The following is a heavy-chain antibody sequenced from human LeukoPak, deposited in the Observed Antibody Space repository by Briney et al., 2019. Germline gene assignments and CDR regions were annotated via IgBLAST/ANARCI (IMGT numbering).Heavy chain of an antibody. CDR3: ARDSVWGSYRYTMY. CDR2: IWPSGST. J-gene: IGHJ4*02. CDR1: GGSISSGPYF. V-gene: IGHV4-30-2*06. Sequence: SETLSLTCSVSGGSISSGPYFWSWIRQSPGQGLEWIGYIWPSGSTNYNPSLSGRVAISVDTSKNQFSLKLSSVTAADTAVYYCARDSVWGSYRYTMYWGQGTLVTVSS. D-gene: IGHD3-16*02.